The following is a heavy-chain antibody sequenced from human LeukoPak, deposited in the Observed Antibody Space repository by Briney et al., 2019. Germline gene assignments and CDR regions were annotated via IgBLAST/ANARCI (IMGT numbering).Heavy chain of an antibody. CDR1: GFTFSSYG. V-gene: IGHV3-30*03. CDR3: ARDMGRAWYGPPDY. CDR2: ISYDGSNK. Sequence: PGGSLRLSCAASGFTFSSYGMHWVRQAPGKGLEWVAVISYDGSNKYYADSVKGRFTISRDNSKNTLYLQMNSLRAEDTAVYFCARDMGRAWYGPPDYWGQGTLVTVSS. D-gene: IGHD6-13*01. J-gene: IGHJ4*02.